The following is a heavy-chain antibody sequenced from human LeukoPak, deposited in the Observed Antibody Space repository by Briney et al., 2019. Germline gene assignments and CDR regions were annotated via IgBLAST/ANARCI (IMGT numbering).Heavy chain of an antibody. V-gene: IGHV3-30*04. CDR1: GFTFSSYA. D-gene: IGHD2-2*01. Sequence: PGGSLTLSCAASGFTFSSYAMHWVRQAPGKGLEWVAVISSDGSNKYYADSVKGRFTISRDNSKNTLYLQMNSLRAEDTAVYYCARDSVAPAVHYYFDYWGQGTLVTASS. CDR2: ISSDGSNK. CDR3: ARDSVAPAVHYYFDY. J-gene: IGHJ4*02.